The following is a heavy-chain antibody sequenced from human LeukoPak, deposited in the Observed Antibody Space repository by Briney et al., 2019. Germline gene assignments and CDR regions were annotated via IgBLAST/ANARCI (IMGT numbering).Heavy chain of an antibody. CDR2: ISAYNGNT. Sequence: ASVKVSCKASGYTFTSYDINWVRQAPGQGLEWMGWISAYNGNTNYAQKFQGRVTMTRDMSTSTVYMELSSLRSEDTAVYYCGIGAVAAFDYWGQGTLVTVSS. V-gene: IGHV1-18*01. J-gene: IGHJ4*02. CDR3: GIGAVAAFDY. D-gene: IGHD6-19*01. CDR1: GYTFTSYD.